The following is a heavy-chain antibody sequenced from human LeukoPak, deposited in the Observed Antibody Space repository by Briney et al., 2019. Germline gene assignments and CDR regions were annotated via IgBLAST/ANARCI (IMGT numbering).Heavy chain of an antibody. CDR2: IYSGGST. D-gene: IGHD3/OR15-3a*01. J-gene: IGHJ4*02. CDR3: ARERTGFYLAC. Sequence: GGSLRLSCAASGFTVSSNYMSWVRQAPGKGLEWVSVIYSGGSTYYADSVKGRFTISRDNSKNTLYLQMNSLRAEDTAVYYCARERTGFYLACWGQGTLVTVSS. CDR1: GFTVSSNY. V-gene: IGHV3-53*01.